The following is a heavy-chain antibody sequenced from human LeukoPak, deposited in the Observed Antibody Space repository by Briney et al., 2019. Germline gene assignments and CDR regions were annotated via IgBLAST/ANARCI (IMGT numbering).Heavy chain of an antibody. J-gene: IGHJ3*02. CDR2: ISNSGFST. CDR1: GFTFSSYS. D-gene: IGHD1-26*01. CDR3: ARELREHGVFDI. Sequence: PGGSLRLSCAASGFTFSSYSMNWVRQAPGKGLEWVSAISNSGFSTYYAASVKGRFSISRDKSKNTVYLQMNSLRAEDTAVYYCARELREHGVFDIWGQGTMVTVSS. V-gene: IGHV3-23*01.